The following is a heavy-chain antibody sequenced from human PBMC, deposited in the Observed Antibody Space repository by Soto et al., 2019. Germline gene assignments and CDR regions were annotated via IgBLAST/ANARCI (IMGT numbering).Heavy chain of an antibody. Sequence: QVQLVQSGAEVKKPWASVKVSCKASGYTFTSYAMHWVRQAPGQRLEWMGWINAGNGNTKYSQKFQGRVTITRDTSASTAYMELSSLRSEDTAVYYCARVLVRGVIASDYWGQGTLVTVSS. CDR2: INAGNGNT. CDR3: ARVLVRGVIASDY. D-gene: IGHD3-10*01. J-gene: IGHJ4*02. V-gene: IGHV1-3*01. CDR1: GYTFTSYA.